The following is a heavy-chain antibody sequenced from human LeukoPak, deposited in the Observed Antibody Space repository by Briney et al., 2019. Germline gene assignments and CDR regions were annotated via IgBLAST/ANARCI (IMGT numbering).Heavy chain of an antibody. CDR2: IYYSGST. V-gene: IGHV4-31*03. J-gene: IGHJ4*02. CDR1: GGSISSGGYY. D-gene: IGHD3-10*01. Sequence: PSETLSLTCTVSGGSISSGGYYWSWIRQHPGKGLEWIVYIYYSGSTYYNPSLKSRVTISVDTSKNQFSLKLSSVTAADTAVYYCARERGDDLGRAYYFDYWGQGTLVTVSS. CDR3: ARERGDDLGRAYYFDY.